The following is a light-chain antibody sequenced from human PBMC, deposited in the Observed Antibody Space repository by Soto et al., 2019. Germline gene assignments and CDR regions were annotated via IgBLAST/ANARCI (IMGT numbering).Light chain of an antibody. CDR3: QQLDNYPRT. CDR1: QSISSY. J-gene: IGKJ1*01. Sequence: LSASIGDRVTVAFGASQSISSYLNWYQQKPGKAPKLLIYTASALQSGVPSRFSGSGSGTEFTLTISSLQPEDFATYYCQQLDNYPRTFGQGTKGDIK. V-gene: IGKV1-9*01. CDR2: TAS.